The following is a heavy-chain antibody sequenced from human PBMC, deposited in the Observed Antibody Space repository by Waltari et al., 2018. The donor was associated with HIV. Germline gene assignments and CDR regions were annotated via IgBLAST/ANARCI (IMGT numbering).Heavy chain of an antibody. Sequence: QIQLVESGGNVVQPGGSLRLSCAASGLRFNNYGLHWVRQAPGKALEWVALIRYDGINKYYSDSVKGRFNISRDNSKNTLYLQMRSLRPEDTAVYYCAKSITAGVFDYWGQGTLVTVSS. CDR1: GLRFNNYG. J-gene: IGHJ4*02. CDR3: AKSITAGVFDY. CDR2: IRYDGINK. V-gene: IGHV3-30*02. D-gene: IGHD1-20*01.